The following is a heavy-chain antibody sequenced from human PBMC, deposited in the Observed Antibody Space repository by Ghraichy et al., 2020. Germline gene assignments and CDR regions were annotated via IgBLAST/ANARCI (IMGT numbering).Heavy chain of an antibody. CDR3: ARVGQYTYYYDSSGYYPYYYYGMDV. Sequence: ASVKVSCKASGYTFTSYDINWVRQATGQGLEWMGWMNPNSGNTGYAQKFQGRVTMTRNTSISTAYMELSSLRSEDTAVYYCARVGQYTYYYDSSGYYPYYYYGMDVWGQGTTVTVSS. CDR2: MNPNSGNT. J-gene: IGHJ6*01. D-gene: IGHD3-22*01. CDR1: GYTFTSYD. V-gene: IGHV1-8*01.